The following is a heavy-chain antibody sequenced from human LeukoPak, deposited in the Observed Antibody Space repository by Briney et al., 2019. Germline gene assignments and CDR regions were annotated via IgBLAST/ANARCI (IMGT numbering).Heavy chain of an antibody. V-gene: IGHV4-59*01. CDR2: IYYSGST. CDR3: ARYMSGLGDFDY. D-gene: IGHD2-21*01. CDR1: GGSISSYY. Sequence: PSETLSLTCTVSGGSISSYYWSWIRQPPGKGLEWIGYIYYSGSTNYNPSLKGRVTISVDTSKNQFSLKLSSVTAADTAVYYCARYMSGLGDFDYWGQGTLVTVSS. J-gene: IGHJ4*02.